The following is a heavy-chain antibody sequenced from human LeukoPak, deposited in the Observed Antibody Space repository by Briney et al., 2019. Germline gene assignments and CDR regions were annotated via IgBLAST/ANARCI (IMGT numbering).Heavy chain of an antibody. V-gene: IGHV3-64*02. CDR1: GFTFSSYA. Sequence: GGSLRLSCAASGFTFSSYAIHWVRQAPGKGLEYVSGISSNGGNIYYADSVKGRFTISRDNSKNTLYLQMGSLRGDDMAVYYCARVRTRLGGYMDVWGKGTTVIVSS. D-gene: IGHD1-14*01. J-gene: IGHJ6*03. CDR2: ISSNGGNI. CDR3: ARVRTRLGGYMDV.